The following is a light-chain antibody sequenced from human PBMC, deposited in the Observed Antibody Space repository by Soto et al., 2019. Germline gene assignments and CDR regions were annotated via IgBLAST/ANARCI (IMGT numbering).Light chain of an antibody. CDR3: CSYAGSYV. V-gene: IGLV2-11*01. CDR2: DVS. CDR1: SSDVGGYNY. Sequence: QSALTQPRSVSGSPGQSVTISCTGTSSDVGGYNYVSWYQQHPGKAPKLMIYDVSKRPSGVPDRVSGSKSGNTASLTISGLQAEDEADYYCCSYAGSYVFVGGTKLTVL. J-gene: IGLJ3*02.